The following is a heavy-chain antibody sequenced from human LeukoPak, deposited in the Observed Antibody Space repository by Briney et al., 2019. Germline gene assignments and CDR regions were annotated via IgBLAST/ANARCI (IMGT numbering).Heavy chain of an antibody. CDR3: ARVSVNEKAFDI. CDR1: GFTVSSNY. V-gene: IGHV3-66*01. D-gene: IGHD1-1*01. Sequence: PGGSLRLSCAASGFTVSSNYMSWVRQAPGKGLEWVSIIYSGVSTYYADSVKGRFTISRDSSKNTLYLQMSGLRDEDTAVYYCARVSVNEKAFDIWGQGTMVTVSS. J-gene: IGHJ3*02. CDR2: IYSGVST.